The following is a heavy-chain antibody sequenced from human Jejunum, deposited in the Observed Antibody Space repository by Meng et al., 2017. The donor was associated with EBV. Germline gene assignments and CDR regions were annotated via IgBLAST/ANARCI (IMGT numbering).Heavy chain of an antibody. Sequence: EVRRVESGGXLVKPGGALXLSCAASGFTFSDYSMNWVRQAPGKGLEWVSSISSTSSVIYYADSVKGRITVSRDNAKNILHLQMNNLRADDTALYYCVSFVRGFGGLDSWGQGTLVTVSS. CDR3: VSFVRGFGGLDS. J-gene: IGHJ4*02. V-gene: IGHV3-21*06. D-gene: IGHD3-16*01. CDR1: GFTFSDYS. CDR2: ISSTSSVI.